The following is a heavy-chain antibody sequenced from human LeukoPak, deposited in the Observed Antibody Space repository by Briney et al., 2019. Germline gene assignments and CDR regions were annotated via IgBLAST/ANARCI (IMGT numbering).Heavy chain of an antibody. CDR3: ARVKGVVTPILDY. D-gene: IGHD2-21*02. V-gene: IGHV4-59*01. Sequence: SETLSLTCTVSGASISSYYWSWIRQPPGKGLEWIGYIYYSGSTNYNPSPKSRVTFSVDTSKNQFSLKLISVTAADTAVYYCARVKGVVTPILDYWGQGTLVTVSS. CDR2: IYYSGST. CDR1: GASISSYY. J-gene: IGHJ4*02.